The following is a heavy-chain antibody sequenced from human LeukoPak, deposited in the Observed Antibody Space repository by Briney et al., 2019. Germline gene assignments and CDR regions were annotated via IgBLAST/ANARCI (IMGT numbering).Heavy chain of an antibody. V-gene: IGHV3-23*01. CDR1: GFTFSSYG. Sequence: GGSLRLSCAASGFTFSSYGMSWVRQAPGKGLEWVSAISGSGGSTYHADSVKGRFTISRDNAKNSLYLQMNSLRAEDTAVYYCARGTYYYDSSGYYYWGRGTLVTVSS. CDR3: ARGTYYYDSSGYYY. D-gene: IGHD3-22*01. J-gene: IGHJ4*02. CDR2: ISGSGGST.